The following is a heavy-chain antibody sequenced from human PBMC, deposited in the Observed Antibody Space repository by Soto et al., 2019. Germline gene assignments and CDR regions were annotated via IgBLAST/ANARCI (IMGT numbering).Heavy chain of an antibody. V-gene: IGHV3-23*01. CDR1: GFTFSSYA. CDR3: AIREYYYDSSDAFDI. J-gene: IGHJ3*02. D-gene: IGHD3-22*01. Sequence: GGSLRLSCAASGFTFSSYAMSWVRQAPGKWLEWVSAISGSGGSTYYADSVKGRFTISRDNSKNTLYLQMNSLRAEDTAVYYCAIREYYYDSSDAFDIWGQGTMVTVSS. CDR2: ISGSGGST.